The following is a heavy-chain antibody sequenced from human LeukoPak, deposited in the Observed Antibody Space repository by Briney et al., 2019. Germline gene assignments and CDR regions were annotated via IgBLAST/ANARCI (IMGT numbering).Heavy chain of an antibody. D-gene: IGHD3-22*01. CDR1: GYTFTSYG. Sequence: ASVKVSCTASGYTFTSYGISWVRQAPGQGLEWMGWISAYNGNTNYAQKLQGRVTMTTDTSTSTAYMELRSLRSDDTAVYYCARDPTISYYDSSGSVGRFDPWGQGTLVTVSS. CDR2: ISAYNGNT. CDR3: ARDPTISYYDSSGSVGRFDP. J-gene: IGHJ5*02. V-gene: IGHV1-18*01.